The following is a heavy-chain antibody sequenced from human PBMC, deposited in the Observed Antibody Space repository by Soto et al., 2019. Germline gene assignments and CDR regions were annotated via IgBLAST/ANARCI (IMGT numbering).Heavy chain of an antibody. CDR2: SNSDGSTT. Sequence: GGSLRLSCAASGFTFSSYWMHWVRQAPGKGLVWISRSNSDGSTTNYADSVKGRFTISRDNSKNTLYLQMNSLRAEDTAVYYCARDIYDFWSGGLYYYYGMDVWGQGTTVTVSS. V-gene: IGHV3-74*01. D-gene: IGHD3-3*01. CDR3: ARDIYDFWSGGLYYYYGMDV. J-gene: IGHJ6*02. CDR1: GFTFSSYW.